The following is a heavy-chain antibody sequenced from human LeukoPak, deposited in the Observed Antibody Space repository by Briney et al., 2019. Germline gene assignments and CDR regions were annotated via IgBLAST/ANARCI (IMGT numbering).Heavy chain of an antibody. Sequence: GGSLRLSCAASGFTFSSYAMHWVRQAPGKGLEWVAVISYDGSNKYYADSVKGRFTISRDNSKNTLYLQMNGLRAEDTAVYYCAKDIISESDYGGLLDAFDIWGQGTMVTVSS. D-gene: IGHD4-23*01. V-gene: IGHV3-30-3*01. CDR2: ISYDGSNK. CDR1: GFTFSSYA. CDR3: AKDIISESDYGGLLDAFDI. J-gene: IGHJ3*02.